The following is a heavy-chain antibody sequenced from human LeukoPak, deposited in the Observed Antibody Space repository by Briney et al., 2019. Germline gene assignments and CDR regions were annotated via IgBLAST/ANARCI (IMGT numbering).Heavy chain of an antibody. J-gene: IGHJ6*03. CDR3: ARHQWHYYYYMGV. V-gene: IGHV4-39*01. Sequence: PSETLSLTCTVSGGSPSSSSYYWGWIRQPPGKWLEWIGSIYYSGDTYYNPSLKGRRVTISVDTSKNQFSLRLSSVTAADTAVYYCARHQWHYYYYMGVWGKGSTVTVSS. CDR1: GGSPSSSSYY. D-gene: IGHD6-19*01. CDR2: IYYSGDT.